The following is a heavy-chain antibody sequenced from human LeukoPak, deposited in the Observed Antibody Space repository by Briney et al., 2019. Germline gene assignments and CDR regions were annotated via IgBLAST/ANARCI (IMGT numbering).Heavy chain of an antibody. V-gene: IGHV3-23*01. Sequence: GGSLRLSCEASGFSIKDYALTWVRHAPGVGLEWISTISGSGGSRYYRDSVKGRFTVSRDNSKNTVYLQMDSLRADDTALYYCAKARWTTVTTYCFDPWGQGTLVTVSS. CDR2: ISGSGGSR. CDR3: AKARWTTVTTYCFDP. CDR1: GFSIKDYA. D-gene: IGHD4-17*01. J-gene: IGHJ5*02.